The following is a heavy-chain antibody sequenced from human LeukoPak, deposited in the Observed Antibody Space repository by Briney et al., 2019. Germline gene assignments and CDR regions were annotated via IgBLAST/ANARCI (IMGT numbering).Heavy chain of an antibody. CDR3: ARGILRQWLGY. J-gene: IGHJ4*02. Sequence: ASVKVSCKASGYTFTSYGISWVRQAPGQGLEWMGWISAYNGNANCAQNLQGRVTMTTDTSTSTAYMEVRSLRSDDTAVYYCARGILRQWLGYWGQGTLVTVSS. D-gene: IGHD6-19*01. CDR2: ISAYNGNA. V-gene: IGHV1-18*01. CDR1: GYTFTSYG.